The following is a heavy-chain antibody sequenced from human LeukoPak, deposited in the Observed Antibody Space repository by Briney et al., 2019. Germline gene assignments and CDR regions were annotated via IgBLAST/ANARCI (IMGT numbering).Heavy chain of an antibody. D-gene: IGHD3-10*02. V-gene: IGHV3-7*01. Sequence: PGGSLRLSCAASGFTFSNYWMNWVRQSPGRGLEWVANINQDGSDEDYVDSVKGRFTVSRDNAKNSLSLEMNSLRAEDTAVYYCVSGTLIHHRKTIFSALDYWGQGTLVTVSS. CDR2: INQDGSDE. CDR3: VSGTLIHHRKTIFSALDY. J-gene: IGHJ4*02. CDR1: GFTFSNYW.